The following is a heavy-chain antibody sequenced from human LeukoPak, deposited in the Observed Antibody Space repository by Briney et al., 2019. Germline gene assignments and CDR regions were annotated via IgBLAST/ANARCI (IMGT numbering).Heavy chain of an antibody. V-gene: IGHV3-21*01. CDR1: GSTFSSYS. D-gene: IGHD2-15*01. J-gene: IGHJ4*02. CDR3: ARDLVVVAATFLGY. Sequence: GGSLRLSCAASGSTFSSYSMNWVRQAPGKGLEWVSSISSSSSYIYYADSVKGRFTISRDNAKNSLYLQMNSLRAEDTAVYYCARDLVVVAATFLGYWGQGTLVTVSS. CDR2: ISSSSSYI.